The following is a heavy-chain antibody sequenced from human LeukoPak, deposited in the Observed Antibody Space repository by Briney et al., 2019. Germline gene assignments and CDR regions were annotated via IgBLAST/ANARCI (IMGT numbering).Heavy chain of an antibody. Sequence: ASVKVSCEASGYTFTSYGISWVRQAPGQGLEWMGWISAYNGNTNYAQKLQGRVTMTTDTSTSTAYMELRSLRSDDTAVYYCARVWFCSSTSCPHGAFDIWGQGTMVTVSS. V-gene: IGHV1-18*01. D-gene: IGHD2-2*01. J-gene: IGHJ3*02. CDR3: ARVWFCSSTSCPHGAFDI. CDR1: GYTFTSYG. CDR2: ISAYNGNT.